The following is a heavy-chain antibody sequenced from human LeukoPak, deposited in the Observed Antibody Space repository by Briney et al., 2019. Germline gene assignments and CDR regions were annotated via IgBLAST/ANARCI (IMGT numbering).Heavy chain of an antibody. CDR3: ARDSRDVILIPAASFYYFDF. CDR1: SYSFTSYG. J-gene: IGHJ4*02. V-gene: IGHV1-18*01. D-gene: IGHD2-2*01. CDR2: ISGYSGQT. Sequence: ASVKVSCKAFSYSFTSYGISWLRQAPGQGLEWMGWISGYSGQTKYAQKVQGRVTLTTDTSTSTAYMELRGLTSDDTAVYYCARDSRDVILIPAASFYYFDFWGQGTLVTVSS.